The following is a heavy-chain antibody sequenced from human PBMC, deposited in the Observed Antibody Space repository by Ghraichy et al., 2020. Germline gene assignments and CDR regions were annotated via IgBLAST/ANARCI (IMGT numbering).Heavy chain of an antibody. Sequence: GGSLNISCAASGFTFSSYGMHWVRQAPGKGLEWVAFIRYDGSNKYYADSVKGRFTISRDNSKNTLYLQMNSLRAEDTAVYYCAKDRDTEARFDYWGQGTRVPVS. CDR3: AKDRDTEARFDY. CDR1: GFTFSSYG. CDR2: IRYDGSNK. J-gene: IGHJ4*02. D-gene: IGHD3-10*01. V-gene: IGHV3-30*02.